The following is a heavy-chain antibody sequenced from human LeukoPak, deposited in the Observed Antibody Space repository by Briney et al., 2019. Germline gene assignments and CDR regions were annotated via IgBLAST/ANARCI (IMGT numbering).Heavy chain of an antibody. CDR1: GFTFSSYW. Sequence: GGSLRLSCAASGFTFSSYWMHWVRQAPGKGLVWVSRINSDGSSTSYADSVKGRFTISRDNAKNTLYLQMNSLRAEDTAVYYCARTGGSSSPGFFDYWGQGTLVTVSS. CDR2: INSDGSST. J-gene: IGHJ4*02. CDR3: ARTGGSSSPGFFDY. V-gene: IGHV3-74*01. D-gene: IGHD6-13*01.